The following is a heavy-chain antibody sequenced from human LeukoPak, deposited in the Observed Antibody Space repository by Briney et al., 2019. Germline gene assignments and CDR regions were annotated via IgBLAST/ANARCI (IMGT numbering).Heavy chain of an antibody. V-gene: IGHV3-15*01. D-gene: IGHD2-21*02. Sequence: GGSLRLSCAASGFTFSNAWMSWVRQAPGKGREWVGRIKSKTDGGTTDYAAPVKGRFTISRDDSKNTLYLQMNSLKTEDTAVYYCTTDRDGYYYYYGMDVWGQGTTVTVSS. CDR2: IKSKTDGGTT. J-gene: IGHJ6*02. CDR1: GFTFSNAW. CDR3: TTDRDGYYYYYGMDV.